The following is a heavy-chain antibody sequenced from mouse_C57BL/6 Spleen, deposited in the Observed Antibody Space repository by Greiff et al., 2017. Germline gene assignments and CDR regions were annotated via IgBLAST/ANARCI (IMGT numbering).Heavy chain of an antibody. J-gene: IGHJ1*03. Sequence: QVQLQQSGPELVKPGASVKISCKASGYAFSSSWMNWVKQRPGKGLEWIGRIYPGDGDTNYNGKFKGKATLTADKSSSTAYMQLSSLTSEDSAVYFCAGTTVPHWYFDVWGTGTTVTVSS. CDR1: GYAFSSSW. CDR3: AGTTVPHWYFDV. CDR2: IYPGDGDT. V-gene: IGHV1-82*01. D-gene: IGHD1-1*01.